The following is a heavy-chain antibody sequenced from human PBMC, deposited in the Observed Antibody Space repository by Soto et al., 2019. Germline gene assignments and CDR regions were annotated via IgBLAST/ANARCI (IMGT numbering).Heavy chain of an antibody. CDR3: ARAGREAYYYCYTDV. CDR2: INPSGSST. D-gene: IGHD1-26*01. CDR1: GYTFTSYY. Sequence: QVQLVQSGAEVKKPGASVKVSCKASGYTFTSYYMHWVRQAPGQGLEWMGIINPSGSSTSYAQKYQCSVTMTRHTSTSSIYMELSSLRSEDTAVYYCARAGREAYYYCYTDVWGKGPTVTVSS. J-gene: IGHJ6*03. V-gene: IGHV1-46*03.